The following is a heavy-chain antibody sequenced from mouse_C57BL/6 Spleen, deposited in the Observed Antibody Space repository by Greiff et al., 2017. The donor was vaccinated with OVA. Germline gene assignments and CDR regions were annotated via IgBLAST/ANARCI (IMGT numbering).Heavy chain of an antibody. D-gene: IGHD4-1*01. V-gene: IGHV5-9-1*02. CDR3: TRDRTDYAMDY. J-gene: IGHJ4*01. CDR1: GFTFSSYA. CDR2: ISSGGDYI. Sequence: EVMLVESGEGLVKPGGSLKLSCAASGFTFSSYAMSWVRQTPEKRLEWVAYISSGGDYIYYADTVKGRFTISRDNARNTLYLQMSSLKSEDTAMYYCTRDRTDYAMDYWGQGTSVTVSS.